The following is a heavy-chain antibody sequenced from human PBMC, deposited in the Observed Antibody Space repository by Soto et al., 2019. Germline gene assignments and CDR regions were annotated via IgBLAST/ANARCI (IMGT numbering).Heavy chain of an antibody. CDR3: AKPPRAAGTFFDY. Sequence: GSLRLSCAASGFTFSSYAMSWVRQAPGNGLEWVSAISGSGGSTYYADSVKGRFTITRDNSENKLYLQMNSLRAEDAAVYYCAKPPRAAGTFFDYWGQGTLVTVSS. CDR1: GFTFSSYA. D-gene: IGHD6-13*01. J-gene: IGHJ4*02. V-gene: IGHV3-23*01. CDR2: ISGSGGST.